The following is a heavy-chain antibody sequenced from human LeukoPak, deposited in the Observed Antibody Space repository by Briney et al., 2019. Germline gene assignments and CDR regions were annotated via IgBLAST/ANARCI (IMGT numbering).Heavy chain of an antibody. CDR1: GFTFSSYS. CDR3: ASSRYTVTTSGYYYYMDV. CDR2: ISSSSSYI. Sequence: GGSLRLSCAASGFTFSSYSMNWVRQAPGKGLEWVSYISSSSSYIYYADSVKGRFTISRDNAKNSLYLQMNSLRAEDTAVYYCASSRYTVTTSGYYYYMDVWGKGTTVTVSS. V-gene: IGHV3-21*05. J-gene: IGHJ6*03. D-gene: IGHD4-17*01.